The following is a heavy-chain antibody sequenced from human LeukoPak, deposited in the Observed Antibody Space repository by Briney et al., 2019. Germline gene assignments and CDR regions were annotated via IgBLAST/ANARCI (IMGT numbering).Heavy chain of an antibody. CDR1: SASVTNYY. D-gene: IGHD2-15*01. CDR3: ARAPGCRSGKCFSFDY. Sequence: KSSETLSLTCTVSSASVTNYYWNWIRQPPGEGLEWIGYSLYSGSPMYNPSLKSRVTISIDTSKNQFSLKLSSVIAADTAVYYCARAPGCRSGKCFSFDYWGQGVLVTVSS. J-gene: IGHJ4*02. V-gene: IGHV4-59*02. CDR2: SLYSGSP.